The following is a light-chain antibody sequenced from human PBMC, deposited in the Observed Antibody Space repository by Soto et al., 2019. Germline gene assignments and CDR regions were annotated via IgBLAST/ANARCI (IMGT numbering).Light chain of an antibody. CDR1: QSVNSN. J-gene: IGKJ5*01. CDR3: KQYKEWPPFT. V-gene: IGKV3-15*01. Sequence: SPATLSVSPVERATLSCSSSQSVNSNLAWYQQKPGQAPRLLILGASTRATGIPARFSGSGSGTEFTLSISSLESEDFAVYYCKQYKEWPPFTFGQGTRLEIK. CDR2: GAS.